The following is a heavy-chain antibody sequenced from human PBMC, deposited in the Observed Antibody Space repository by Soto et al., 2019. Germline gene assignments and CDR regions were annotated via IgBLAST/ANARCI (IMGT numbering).Heavy chain of an antibody. Sequence: EVPLVESGGGLVKPGGSLRLSCAASGFTFGSYSMNWVRQAPGKGLEWVSSISSSSGYIYYADSVKGRFTISRDNAKNSLYLQMNSLRAEDTAVYYCARDKEWLRKTYYYYGMDVWGQGTTVTVSS. CDR3: ARDKEWLRKTYYYYGMDV. D-gene: IGHD5-12*01. CDR2: ISSSSGYI. V-gene: IGHV3-21*01. J-gene: IGHJ6*02. CDR1: GFTFGSYS.